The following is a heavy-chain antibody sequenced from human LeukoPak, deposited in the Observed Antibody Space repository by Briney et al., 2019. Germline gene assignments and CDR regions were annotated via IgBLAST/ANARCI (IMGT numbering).Heavy chain of an antibody. Sequence: SETLSLTCTVSGGSISSYYWSWLRQPPGKGLEWIGEINHSGSTNYNPSLKSRVTISVDTSKNQFSLKLSSVTAADTAVYYCARGVRYYGSGSYYSLHYYYYYGMDVWGQGTTVTVSS. CDR2: INHSGST. CDR3: ARGVRYYGSGSYYSLHYYYYYGMDV. CDR1: GGSISSYY. J-gene: IGHJ6*02. D-gene: IGHD3-10*01. V-gene: IGHV4-34*01.